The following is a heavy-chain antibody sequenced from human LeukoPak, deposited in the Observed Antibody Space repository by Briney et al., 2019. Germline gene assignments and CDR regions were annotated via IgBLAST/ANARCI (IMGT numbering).Heavy chain of an antibody. CDR2: TNHSGST. J-gene: IGHJ4*02. D-gene: IGHD5/OR15-5a*01. V-gene: IGHV4-34*01. CDR1: GGSFSGYY. CDR3: ATLVSTRYYFDY. Sequence: ASETLSLTCAVYGGSFSGYYWSWIRQPPGKGLEWIGETNHSGSTNYNPSLKSRVTISIDTSKNQFSLRLTSVTAADTAVYFCATLVSTRYYFDYWGQGTLVTVSS.